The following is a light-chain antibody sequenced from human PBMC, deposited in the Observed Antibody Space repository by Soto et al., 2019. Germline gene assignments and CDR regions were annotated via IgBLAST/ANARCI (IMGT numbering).Light chain of an antibody. CDR3: QQYGGSPPYT. J-gene: IGKJ2*01. CDR2: RAS. CDR1: QSVSSIY. Sequence: EIVLTQSPGTLSLSPGDRATLSCRASQSVSSIYLAWYQQKPGQAPRLLIYRASSRATGNPDRFSGSGSGTDFTVTISRLETEDFAVYYCQQYGGSPPYTFGQGTKVEIK. V-gene: IGKV3-20*01.